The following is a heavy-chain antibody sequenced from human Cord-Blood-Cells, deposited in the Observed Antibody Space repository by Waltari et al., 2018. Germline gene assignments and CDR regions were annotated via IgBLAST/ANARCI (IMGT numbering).Heavy chain of an antibody. Sequence: QLQLQESGPGLVKPSETLSLTCTVSGGSISSSSYYWGWIRQPPGKGLEWIGSIDYSGSTYYSPSLKGRVTISVDTSKNQFSLKLSSVTAADTAVYYCARLAGSSWYNFDYWGQGTLVTVSS. V-gene: IGHV4-39*01. CDR1: GGSISSSSYY. CDR3: ARLAGSSWYNFDY. J-gene: IGHJ4*02. D-gene: IGHD6-13*01. CDR2: IDYSGST.